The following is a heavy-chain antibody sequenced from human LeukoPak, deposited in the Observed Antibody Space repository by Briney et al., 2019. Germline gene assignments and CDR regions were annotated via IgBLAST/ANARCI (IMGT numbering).Heavy chain of an antibody. D-gene: IGHD7-27*01. CDR1: GGSFSGYY. CDR2: INHSGST. V-gene: IGHV4-34*01. CDR3: ARWRNWGYYFDY. Sequence: PSETLSLTCAVYGGSFSGYYWSWIRQPPGKGLEWIGEINHSGSTNYNPSLKSRVTISVDTPKNQFSLKLSSVTAADTAVYYCARWRNWGYYFDYWGQGTLVTVSS. J-gene: IGHJ4*02.